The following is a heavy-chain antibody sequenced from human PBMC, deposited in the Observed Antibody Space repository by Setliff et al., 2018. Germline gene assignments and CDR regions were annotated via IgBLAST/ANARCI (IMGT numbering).Heavy chain of an antibody. CDR2: INPHGSEK. J-gene: IGHJ4*01. Sequence: SLRLSCTASGLSYINDWVSWVRQAPGKGLEWLASINPHGSEKYYADSVKGRFTISRDNANNSLSLQMNNLRTEDTAVYYCFGAGTCSYWGHGTLVTVSS. CDR3: FGAGTCSY. V-gene: IGHV3-7*01. CDR1: GLSYINDW. D-gene: IGHD3-10*01.